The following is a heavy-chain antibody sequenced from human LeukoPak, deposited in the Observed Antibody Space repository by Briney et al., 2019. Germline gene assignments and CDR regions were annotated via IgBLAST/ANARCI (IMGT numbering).Heavy chain of an antibody. D-gene: IGHD1-26*01. CDR3: AKAYGGSYYDEFDY. J-gene: IGHJ4*02. CDR1: GFAFSSYA. Sequence: GGSLTLSCAVSGFAFSSYAMSWVRHAPGKGLEWVSAISGSGGSTYYAHSVKGRFTISRDNPKNTLYLQMNSLRAEDTAVYYCAKAYGGSYYDEFDYWGQGTLVTVSS. V-gene: IGHV3-23*01. CDR2: ISGSGGST.